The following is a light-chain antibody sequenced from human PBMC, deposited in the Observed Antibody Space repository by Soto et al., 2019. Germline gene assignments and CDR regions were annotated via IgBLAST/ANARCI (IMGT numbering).Light chain of an antibody. CDR3: QQYGSSPYT. CDR1: QSVSSSY. V-gene: IGKV3-20*01. CDR2: GAS. J-gene: IGKJ2*01. Sequence: EIVLTQSPGTLSLSPGERATLSCRASQSVSSSYLAWYQQKPGQAPRLLIYGASSRATGIPDRFSGSGSGTDFTFTISRLEVEDFAVYYCQQYGSSPYTFGQGTKLEIK.